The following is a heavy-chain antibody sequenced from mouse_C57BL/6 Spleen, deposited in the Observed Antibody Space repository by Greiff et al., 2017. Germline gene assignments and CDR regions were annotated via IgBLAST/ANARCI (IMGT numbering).Heavy chain of an antibody. Sequence: LVESGAELVKPGASVKISCKASGYAFSSYWMNWVKQRPGKGLELIGQLYPGDGDTNYNGKFKGKATLTADKSSSTAYMQLSSLTSEDSAVYFCARSGYYGSSLDGDYWGQGTTLTVSS. CDR1: GYAFSSYW. CDR2: LYPGDGDT. D-gene: IGHD1-1*01. V-gene: IGHV1-80*01. CDR3: ARSGYYGSSLDGDY. J-gene: IGHJ2*01.